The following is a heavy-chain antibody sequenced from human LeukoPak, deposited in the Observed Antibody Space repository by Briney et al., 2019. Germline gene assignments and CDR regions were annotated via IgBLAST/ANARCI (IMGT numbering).Heavy chain of an antibody. CDR1: GGSISSYY. D-gene: IGHD4-23*01. V-gene: IGHV4-59*01. CDR2: IYYSGST. J-gene: IGHJ2*01. Sequence: SETLSLTCTVSGGSISSYYWSWIRQPPGKGLEWIGYIYYSGSTNYNPSLKSRVTISVDTSKNQFSLKLSSVTAADTAVYYCARRDGGQGYFDLWGRGTLVTVSS. CDR3: ARRDGGQGYFDL.